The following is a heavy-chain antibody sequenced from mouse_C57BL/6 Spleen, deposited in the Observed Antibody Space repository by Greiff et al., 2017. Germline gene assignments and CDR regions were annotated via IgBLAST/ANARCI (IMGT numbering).Heavy chain of an antibody. V-gene: IGHV5-4*01. CDR1: GFTFSSYA. Sequence: EVKVVESGGGLVKPGGSLKLSCAASGFTFSSYAMSWVRQTPEKRLEWVATISDGGSYTYYPDNVKGRFTISRDNAKNNLYLQMSHLKSEDTAMYYCAREGYGNYVKAMDYWGQGTSVTVSS. J-gene: IGHJ4*01. CDR2: ISDGGSYT. D-gene: IGHD2-10*02. CDR3: AREGYGNYVKAMDY.